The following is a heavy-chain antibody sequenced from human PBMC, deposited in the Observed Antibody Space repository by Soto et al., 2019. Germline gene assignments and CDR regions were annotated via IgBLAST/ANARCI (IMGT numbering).Heavy chain of an antibody. Sequence: EVQLVESGGGLVLPGGSLRLSCAASGFTFSSYAMHWVRQAPGKGLEYVSANTSNGGNTDYASSVKGRFTISRDNSKNTLYLQMGYLRAEDMAVYYCARRIPFGYAMDVWGQGTTVTVSS. D-gene: IGHD2-21*01. CDR2: NTSNGGNT. V-gene: IGHV3-64*01. CDR1: GFTFSSYA. CDR3: ARRIPFGYAMDV. J-gene: IGHJ6*02.